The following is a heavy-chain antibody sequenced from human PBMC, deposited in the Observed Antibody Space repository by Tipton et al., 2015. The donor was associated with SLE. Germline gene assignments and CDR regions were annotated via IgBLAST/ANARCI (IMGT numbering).Heavy chain of an antibody. CDR2: IYYSGST. Sequence: TLSLTCTVSGGSISSSSYYWGWIRQPPGKGLEWIGSIYYSGSTYYNPSLKSRVTISVDTSKNQFSLKLSSVTAADTAVYYCARPFFGAVGSDYWGQGTLVTVSS. CDR3: ARPFFGAVGSDY. V-gene: IGHV4-39*07. D-gene: IGHD3-3*01. CDR1: GGSISSSSYY. J-gene: IGHJ4*02.